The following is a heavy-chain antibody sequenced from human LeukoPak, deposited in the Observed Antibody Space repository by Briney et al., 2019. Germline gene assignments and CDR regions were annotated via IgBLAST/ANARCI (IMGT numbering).Heavy chain of an antibody. V-gene: IGHV3-23*01. CDR2: ISGGNGNTYYA. D-gene: IGHD3-9*01. CDR1: GFPVSSYA. J-gene: IGHJ4*02. CDR3: AKFYDILTGYFDY. Sequence: PGGSLRLSCAASGFPVSSYAMSWVRQSPGKGLEWVSAISGGNGNTYYAYYADSVRGRFTISRDSSKNTLYLQMNSLRAEDTAVYYCAKFYDILTGYFDYWGQGTLVTVSS.